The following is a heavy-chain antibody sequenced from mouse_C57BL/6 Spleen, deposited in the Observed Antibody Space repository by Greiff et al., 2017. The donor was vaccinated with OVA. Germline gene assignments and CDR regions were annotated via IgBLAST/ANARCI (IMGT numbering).Heavy chain of an antibody. CDR1: GYSFTGYY. V-gene: IGHV1-42*01. D-gene: IGHD2-3*01. J-gene: IGHJ2*01. Sequence: EVQLVESGPELVKPGASVKISCKASGYSFTGYYMNWVKQSPEKSLEWIGEINPSTGGTTYNQKFKAKATLTVDKSSSTAYMQLKSLTSEDSAVYYCAMMVTSYYWGQGTTLTVSS. CDR2: INPSTGGT. CDR3: AMMVTSYY.